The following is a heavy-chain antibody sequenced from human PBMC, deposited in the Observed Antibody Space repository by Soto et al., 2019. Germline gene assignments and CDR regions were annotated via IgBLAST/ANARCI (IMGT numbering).Heavy chain of an antibody. D-gene: IGHD2-8*01. V-gene: IGHV1-2*04. Sequence: GASVKVSCKASGCTFTGYYMHWVRQAPGQGLEWMGWINPNSGGTNYAQKFQGWVTMTRDTSISTAYMELSRLRSDDTAVYYCARGIGVYVAYYYYGMDVWGQGTTVTVSS. CDR2: INPNSGGT. J-gene: IGHJ6*02. CDR3: ARGIGVYVAYYYYGMDV. CDR1: GCTFTGYY.